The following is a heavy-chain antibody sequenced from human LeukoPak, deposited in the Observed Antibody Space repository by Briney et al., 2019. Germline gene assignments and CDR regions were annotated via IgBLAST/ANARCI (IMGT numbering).Heavy chain of an antibody. Sequence: ASVKVSCKASGYTFTSYGISWVRQAPGQGLEWMGWISAYNGNTNYAQKLQGRVTMTTDTSTSTAYMELSSLRSEDTAVYYCATGRKLNFWSGYRYFDYWGQGTLVTVSS. CDR1: GYTFTSYG. J-gene: IGHJ4*02. V-gene: IGHV1-18*01. CDR3: ATGRKLNFWSGYRYFDY. CDR2: ISAYNGNT. D-gene: IGHD3-3*01.